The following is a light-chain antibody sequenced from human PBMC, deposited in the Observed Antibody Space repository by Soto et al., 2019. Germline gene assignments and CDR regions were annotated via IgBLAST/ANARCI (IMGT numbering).Light chain of an antibody. CDR3: QQYGSPLLLT. J-gene: IGKJ4*01. CDR1: QSVSSSY. CDR2: GAS. Sequence: EIVLTQSPGTLSLSPGERATLSCRASQSVSSSYLAWYQQKPGQAPRLLIYGASSRATGIPARFSGSGSGTDFTLTISRLEPEDFAVYYCQQYGSPLLLTFGGGTRWRSN. V-gene: IGKV3-20*01.